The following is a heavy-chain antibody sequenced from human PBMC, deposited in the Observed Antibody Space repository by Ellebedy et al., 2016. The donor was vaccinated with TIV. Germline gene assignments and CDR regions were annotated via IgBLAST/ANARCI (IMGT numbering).Heavy chain of an antibody. CDR3: AKDLAEAGALWYIDL. D-gene: IGHD6-19*01. V-gene: IGHV3-23*01. CDR1: GFTFSSYA. CDR2: ISGGGDRT. Sequence: GESLKISCAASGFTFSSYAMSWVRQAPGKGLEWVSAISGGGDRTYYRDSVRGRFTISSDNSKNTVYLQMNSPRAEDTAVYYCAKDLAEAGALWYIDLWGRGTPVTVSS. J-gene: IGHJ2*01.